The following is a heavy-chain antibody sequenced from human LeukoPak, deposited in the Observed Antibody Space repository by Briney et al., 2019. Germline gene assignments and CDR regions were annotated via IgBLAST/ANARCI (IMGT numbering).Heavy chain of an antibody. CDR2: INPNGGST. D-gene: IGHD3-22*01. J-gene: IGHJ4*02. CDR1: GYTFTIYY. V-gene: IGHV1-46*01. Sequence: ASVTVSCKTSGYTFTIYYMHCVRQAPGQGLEWMGLINPNGGSTGYAQNFQGRGTMTRDTSTSTLYMELSSLRSEDTGVYYCARGGYYDVWGQGALVTVSS. CDR3: ARGGYYDV.